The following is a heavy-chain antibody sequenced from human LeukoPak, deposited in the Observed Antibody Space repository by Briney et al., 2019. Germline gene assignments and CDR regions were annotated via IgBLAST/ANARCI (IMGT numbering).Heavy chain of an antibody. J-gene: IGHJ3*02. Sequence: ASVKVSCKASGYTFTSYDINWVRQATGQGLEWMGWMNPNSGNTGYAQKFQGRVTITRNTSISTAYMELSSLRSEDTAVYYCARPIFGVDKDAFDIWGQGTMVTVSS. CDR1: GYTFTSYD. CDR2: MNPNSGNT. D-gene: IGHD3-3*01. V-gene: IGHV1-8*03. CDR3: ARPIFGVDKDAFDI.